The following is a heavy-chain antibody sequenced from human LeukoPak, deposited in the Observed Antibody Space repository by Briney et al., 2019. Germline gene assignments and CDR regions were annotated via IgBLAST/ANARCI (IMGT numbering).Heavy chain of an antibody. V-gene: IGHV3-30*03. Sequence: SGGSLRLSCVASGFTFSDYVIQWVRQAPGKGLEWVAVVAKDGGHKVYSDSVKGRLSISRDNSKNTAFLQMDSLRTEDAAVYFCAREHSHSNWFFDLWGPGTPVTVSS. D-gene: IGHD4-11*01. CDR1: GFTFSDYV. CDR2: VAKDGGHK. CDR3: AREHSHSNWFFDL. J-gene: IGHJ2*01.